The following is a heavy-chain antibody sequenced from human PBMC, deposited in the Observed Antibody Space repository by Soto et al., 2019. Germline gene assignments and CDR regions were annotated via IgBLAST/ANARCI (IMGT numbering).Heavy chain of an antibody. J-gene: IGHJ6*02. D-gene: IGHD6-6*01. Sequence: SETLSLTCTVSGGSISSYYWSWIRQPPGKGLEWIGYIYYSGSTNYNPSLKSRVTISVDTSKNQFSLKLSSVTAADTAVYYCAREEYSRYYYGMDVWCQGTTVTVSS. V-gene: IGHV4-59*01. CDR1: GGSISSYY. CDR3: AREEYSRYYYGMDV. CDR2: IYYSGST.